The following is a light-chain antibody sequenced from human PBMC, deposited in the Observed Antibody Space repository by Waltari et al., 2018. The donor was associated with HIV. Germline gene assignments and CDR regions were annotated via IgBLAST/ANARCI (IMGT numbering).Light chain of an antibody. V-gene: IGLV2-14*03. Sequence: QSALTQPASVSGSPGQSITISCTGTSSDYGGFNSVSWYQQSPGKAPKLIIYDVSYRPSGVSNRFSGSKSGNTASLTISGLQAEDEADYYCGSSMTNVNMDVFGGGTKLTVL. CDR2: DVS. CDR1: SSDYGGFNS. J-gene: IGLJ2*01. CDR3: GSSMTNVNMDV.